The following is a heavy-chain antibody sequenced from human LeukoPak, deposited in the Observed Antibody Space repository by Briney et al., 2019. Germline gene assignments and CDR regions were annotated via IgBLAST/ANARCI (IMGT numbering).Heavy chain of an antibody. Sequence: GRSLRLSCAASGFTFSSYAMHWVRQAPGKGLEWVAVISYDGSNKYYADSVKGRFTISRENAKSSLYLQMNSLRAGDTAVYYCARGWGDSRDGYNLVSAFDIWGQGTMVTVSS. CDR3: ARGWGDSRDGYNLVSAFDI. V-gene: IGHV3-30*14. CDR2: ISYDGSNK. CDR1: GFTFSSYA. D-gene: IGHD5-24*01. J-gene: IGHJ3*02.